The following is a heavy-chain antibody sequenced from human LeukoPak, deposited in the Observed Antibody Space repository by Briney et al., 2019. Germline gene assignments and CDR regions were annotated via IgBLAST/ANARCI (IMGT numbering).Heavy chain of an antibody. D-gene: IGHD6-19*01. V-gene: IGHV3-30-3*01. CDR2: ISYDGSKK. J-gene: IGHJ4*02. CDR1: GFTFSSYA. CDR3: ARRTGNSGSWVFDY. Sequence: GGSLRLSCAASGFTFSSYAMHWVRQAPGKGLEWVAVISYDGSKKYYADAVKGRFTISRDNSKNTLYLQMNSLRAEDTAVYYCARRTGNSGSWVFDYWGQGTLVTVSS.